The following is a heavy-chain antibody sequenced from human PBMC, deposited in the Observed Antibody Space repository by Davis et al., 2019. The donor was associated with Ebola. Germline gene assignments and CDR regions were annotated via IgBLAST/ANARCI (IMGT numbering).Heavy chain of an antibody. J-gene: IGHJ6*02. CDR3: ARAQVSYYDFWSGHMDV. Sequence: GESLKISCAASGFTFSSYGMHWVRQAPGKGLEWVAVISYDGSNKYYADSVKGRFTISRDNSKNTLYLQMNSLRAEDTAVYYCARAQVSYYDFWSGHMDVWGQGTTVTVSS. CDR1: GFTFSSYG. CDR2: ISYDGSNK. V-gene: IGHV3-30*03. D-gene: IGHD3-3*01.